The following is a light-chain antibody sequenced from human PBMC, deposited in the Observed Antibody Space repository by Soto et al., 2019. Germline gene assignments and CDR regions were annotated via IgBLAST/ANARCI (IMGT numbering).Light chain of an antibody. V-gene: IGKV1-33*01. Sequence: DIQMTQSPSSLSASVGDTVTITCQAGQDINKFLNWYQQKPGKAPKLLIYDVSNLETGVPSRFSGSGSETHFTLTINSLQPEDIATYYCQQYDNYEITFGQGTRLEIK. J-gene: IGKJ5*01. CDR3: QQYDNYEIT. CDR1: QDINKF. CDR2: DVS.